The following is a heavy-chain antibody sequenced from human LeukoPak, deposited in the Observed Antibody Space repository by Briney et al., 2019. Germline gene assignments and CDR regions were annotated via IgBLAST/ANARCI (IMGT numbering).Heavy chain of an antibody. CDR2: IYYSGST. Sequence: PSETLSLTCTVSGVSISSYYWSWIRQPPGKGLEWIGYIYYSGSTNYNPSLKSRVTISIDTSKNQFSLKLNSVTAADTAVYYCARAPIGYCSSTSCYAEYFQHWGQGTLVTVSS. CDR3: ARAPIGYCSSTSCYAEYFQH. J-gene: IGHJ1*01. V-gene: IGHV4-59*01. D-gene: IGHD2-2*03. CDR1: GVSISSYY.